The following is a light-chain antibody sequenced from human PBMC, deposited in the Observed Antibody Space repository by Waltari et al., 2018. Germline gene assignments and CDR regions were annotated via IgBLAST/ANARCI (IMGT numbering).Light chain of an antibody. CDR3: MQGRAIPRT. CDR1: QTVSNY. J-gene: IGKJ1*01. V-gene: IGKV3-11*01. CDR2: DAS. Sequence: EIVLTQSPATLSLSPGERATLSCRASQTVSNYLACYQQKPGQAPRLLINDASNRATGIPARFSGSGSGTDFTLKISRVEAEDVGIYYCMQGRAIPRTFGQGTKVEIK.